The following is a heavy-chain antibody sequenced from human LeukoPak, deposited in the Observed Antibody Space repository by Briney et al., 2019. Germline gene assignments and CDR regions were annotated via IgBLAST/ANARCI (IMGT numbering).Heavy chain of an antibody. V-gene: IGHV4-4*07. CDR2: IYTSGST. D-gene: IGHD3-10*01. CDR1: GGSISSYY. J-gene: IGHJ3*02. Sequence: SETLSLTCTVSGGSISSYYWSWIRQPAGKGLEWIGRIYTSGSTNYNPSLKSRVTMSVDTSKNQFSLKLSSVTAADTAVYYCARDLIWFGVEMAFDIWGQGTMVTVSS. CDR3: ARDLIWFGVEMAFDI.